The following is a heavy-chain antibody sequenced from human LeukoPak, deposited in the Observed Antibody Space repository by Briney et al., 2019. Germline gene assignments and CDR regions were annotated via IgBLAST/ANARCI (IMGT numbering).Heavy chain of an antibody. CDR3: ARGGYCSSTSCYSYYYYMDV. CDR2: IIPIFGTA. CDR1: GGTFSSYA. J-gene: IGHJ6*03. V-gene: IGHV1-69*13. D-gene: IGHD2-2*01. Sequence: GASVKVSCKASGGTFSSYAISWVRQAPGQGLEWMGGIIPIFGTANYAQKFQGRVTITADESTSTAYMELSSLRSEDTAVYYCARGGYCSSTSCYSYYYYMDVWGKGTTVTVSS.